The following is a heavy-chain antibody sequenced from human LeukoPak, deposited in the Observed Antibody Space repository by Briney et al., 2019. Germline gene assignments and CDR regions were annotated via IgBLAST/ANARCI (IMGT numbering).Heavy chain of an antibody. CDR3: ARQNYDFWSGYYTYYYFDY. J-gene: IGHJ4*02. V-gene: IGHV4-34*01. D-gene: IGHD3-3*01. CDR2: INHSGSN. CDR1: GGSFSGYY. Sequence: PSETLSLTCAVYGGSFSGYYWSWIRQPPGKGLEWIGEINHSGSNNYNPSLKSRVTISVDTSKNQFSLKLSSVTAADTAVYYCARQNYDFWSGYYTYYYFDYWGQGTLVTVSS.